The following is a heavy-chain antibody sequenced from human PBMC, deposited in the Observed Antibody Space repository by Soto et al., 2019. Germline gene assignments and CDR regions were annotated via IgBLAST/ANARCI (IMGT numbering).Heavy chain of an antibody. CDR3: ARGRGYCGGTNCYLDY. CDR1: GFSFSSHS. D-gene: IGHD2-21*01. CDR2: ISSSGSTI. V-gene: IGHV3-48*02. Sequence: EVQLVESGGGLVQPGGSLRLSCAASGFSFSSHSMKWVRQAPGKGLEWVSYISSSGSTIYYADSVKGRFTISRDNAKHSLYMQMNSLRDDDTAVYYCARGRGYCGGTNCYLDYRCQGALVTVSS. J-gene: IGHJ4*02.